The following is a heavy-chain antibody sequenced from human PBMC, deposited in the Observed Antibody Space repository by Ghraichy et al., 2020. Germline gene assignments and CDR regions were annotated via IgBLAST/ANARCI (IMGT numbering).Heavy chain of an antibody. V-gene: IGHV1-8*01. J-gene: IGHJ4*02. CDR1: GYTFTSYD. CDR3: ARNTPYLGDMTF. Sequence: SVKVSCKASGYTFTSYDINWVRQATGQGLEWMGWMSPNSGDTGYAEKFQGRVTMTRSTSTSTVYMELNSLQSDDTAVYYCARNTPYLGDMTFWGQGTLVSVSS. CDR2: MSPNSGDT. D-gene: IGHD4-17*01.